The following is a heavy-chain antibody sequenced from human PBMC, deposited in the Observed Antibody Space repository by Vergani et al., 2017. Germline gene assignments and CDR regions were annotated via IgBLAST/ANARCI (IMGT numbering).Heavy chain of an antibody. V-gene: IGHV1-18*01. J-gene: IGHJ4*02. CDR3: AGDRDFWSDEQLVPLFDS. CDR1: GYTFTSYG. D-gene: IGHD3-3*01. Sequence: QVQLVQSGAEVKKPGASVKVSCKASGYTFTSYGISWVRQAPGQGLEWMGWISAYNGNTNYAQKLQGRVTMTTDTSTSTTYMELRSLRSEDTAVYYCAGDRDFWSDEQLVPLFDSWGQGTLVTVSS. CDR2: ISAYNGNT.